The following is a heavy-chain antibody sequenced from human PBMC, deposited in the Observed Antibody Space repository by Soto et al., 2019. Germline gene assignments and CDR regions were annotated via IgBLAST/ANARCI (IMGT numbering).Heavy chain of an antibody. V-gene: IGHV1-46*02. CDR2: INPSGGST. Sequence: APVKVSCKASGYTFNSYYMYWVRQAPGQGLEWMGIINPSGGSTSYAQKFQGRVTMTRDTSTSTVYMELSSLRSEDTAVYYCAREEMATIKGNAFDIWGQGTMVTVSS. J-gene: IGHJ3*02. CDR3: AREEMATIKGNAFDI. D-gene: IGHD5-12*01. CDR1: GYTFNSYY.